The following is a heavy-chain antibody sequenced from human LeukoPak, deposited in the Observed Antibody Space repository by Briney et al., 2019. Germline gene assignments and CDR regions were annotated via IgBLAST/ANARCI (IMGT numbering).Heavy chain of an antibody. V-gene: IGHV4-4*07. CDR3: ARDLAYCSGGSCSYYFDY. Sequence: SETLSLTCTVSGGSISSYYWSWIRQPAGKGLEWIGRIYTSGSTNYNPSLKSRVTMSVDTSKNQFSLKLSSVTAADTAVYYCARDLAYCSGGSCSYYFDYWGQGTLVTVSS. J-gene: IGHJ4*02. CDR2: IYTSGST. D-gene: IGHD2-15*01. CDR1: GGSISSYY.